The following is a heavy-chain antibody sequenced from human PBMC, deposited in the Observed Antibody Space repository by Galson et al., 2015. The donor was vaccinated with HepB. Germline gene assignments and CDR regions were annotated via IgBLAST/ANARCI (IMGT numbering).Heavy chain of an antibody. CDR1: GDSVSSNSAA. CDR2: TYYRSKWND. J-gene: IGHJ4*02. D-gene: IGHD3-22*01. V-gene: IGHV6-1*01. CDR3: ARVGRDSSGYWIGLDY. Sequence: CAISGDSVSSNSAAWNWIRQSPSRGLEWLGRTYYRSKWNDDYAISVKRRITINPDTSKNQFSLQLNSVTPEDTAVYYCARVGRDSSGYWIGLDYWGQGTLVTVSS.